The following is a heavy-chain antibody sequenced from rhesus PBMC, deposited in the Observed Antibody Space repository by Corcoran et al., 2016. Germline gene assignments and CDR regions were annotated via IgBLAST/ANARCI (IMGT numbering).Heavy chain of an antibody. V-gene: IGHV4S12*01. D-gene: IGHD3-9*01. Sequence: QVQLQESGPGVVKPSETLSLTCAVSGGTISSGYYYWSWIRQPPGKGLGWIGGIYSNRESTSYNPALRGRVTSSKDTTKTQFSLKLSSVTATDTAVYYCARVRMNRPDYWGQGVLVTVSS. CDR3: ARVRMNRPDY. CDR1: GGTISSGYYY. J-gene: IGHJ4*01. CDR2: IYSNREST.